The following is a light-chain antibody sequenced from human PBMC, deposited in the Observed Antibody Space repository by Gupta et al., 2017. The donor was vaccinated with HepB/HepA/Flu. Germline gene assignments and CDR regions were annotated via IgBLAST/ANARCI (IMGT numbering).Light chain of an antibody. V-gene: IGKV1-9*01. CDR3: QQVYSYPLT. CDR2: GAS. J-gene: IGKJ4*01. Sequence: DIQLTQSPSLLSASVGDRVTITCRASQDISSILAWYQQKPGKAPKLLIFGASTLHSGVPPRFSGSGSGTEFTLTISSLQPEDFATYYCQQVYSYPLTFGGGTKVEIK. CDR1: QDISSI.